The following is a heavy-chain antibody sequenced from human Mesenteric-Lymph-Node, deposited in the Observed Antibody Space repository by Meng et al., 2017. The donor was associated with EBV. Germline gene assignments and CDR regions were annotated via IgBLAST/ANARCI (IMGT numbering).Heavy chain of an antibody. D-gene: IGHD4/OR15-4a*01. CDR3: ARGDYAPWRWYFDY. CDR2: IYHSGGT. V-gene: IGHV4-59*01. CDR1: GASSRSYH. Sequence: VQLPAVGRRLVPPSAPPSLPCTVAGASSRSYHWSWIRQPPGKGLEWMGYIYHSGGTNYNPSLKSRVTISVDTSKNQFSLKLSSVTAADTAVYYCARGDYAPWRWYFDYWGQGTLVTVSS. J-gene: IGHJ4*02.